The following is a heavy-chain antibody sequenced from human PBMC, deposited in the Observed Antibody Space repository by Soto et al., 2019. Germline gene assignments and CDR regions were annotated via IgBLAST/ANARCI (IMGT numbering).Heavy chain of an antibody. V-gene: IGHV1-24*01. CDR2: FDPEDGET. D-gene: IGHD3-10*01. CDR1: GYTLTELS. J-gene: IGHJ3*02. Sequence: ASVKVSCKVSGYTLTELSMHWVRQAPGKGLEWMGGFDPEDGETIYAQKFQGRVTMTEDTSTDTAYMELSSLRSEDTAVYYCATALFRGGRRATILTSYAFDIGAQGKRAPV. CDR3: ATALFRGGRRATILTSYAFDI.